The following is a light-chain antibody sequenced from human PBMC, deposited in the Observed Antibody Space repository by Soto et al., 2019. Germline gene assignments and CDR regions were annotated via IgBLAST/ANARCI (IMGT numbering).Light chain of an antibody. J-gene: IGKJ5*01. Sequence: DIQITQSKYSLSASVGDRVTITCRASQSISRYLNWYQQKPGKAPNLLIYVASSLQSEVPSRFSGSGSGTDFTLTITSLQPEDFATYYCQQSYGTPITFGQGTGLDIK. CDR1: QSISRY. CDR2: VAS. V-gene: IGKV1-39*01. CDR3: QQSYGTPIT.